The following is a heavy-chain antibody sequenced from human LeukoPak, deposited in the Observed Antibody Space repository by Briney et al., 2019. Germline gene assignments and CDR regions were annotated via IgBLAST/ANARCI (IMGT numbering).Heavy chain of an antibody. D-gene: IGHD3-10*02. V-gene: IGHV3-11*05. CDR3: ARVGYVRGFDY. J-gene: IGHJ4*02. CDR2: VRSSSSYT. Sequence: GGSLRLSCAASGFIFSDYYMGWIRQAPGKGLEWVSYVRSSSSYTNYADSVKGRFTISRDNTKNSLYLQMNSLRAEDTAVYYCARVGYVRGFDYWGQGTLVTVSS. CDR1: GFIFSDYY.